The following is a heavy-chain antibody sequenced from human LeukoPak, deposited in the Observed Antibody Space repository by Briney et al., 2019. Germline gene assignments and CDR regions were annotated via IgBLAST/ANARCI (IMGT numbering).Heavy chain of an antibody. D-gene: IGHD2-15*01. J-gene: IGHJ6*03. V-gene: IGHV3-30*02. CDR3: AKDAAYYYYIDV. CDR1: GFTFSSYG. Sequence: GGSLRLSCAASGFTFSSYGMHWVRQAPGKGLEWVAFIRLDGSNKYYADSVKGRFTISRDNSENTLYLQMNSLRAEDTALYYCAKDAAYYYYIDVWGKGTTVTVSS. CDR2: IRLDGSNK.